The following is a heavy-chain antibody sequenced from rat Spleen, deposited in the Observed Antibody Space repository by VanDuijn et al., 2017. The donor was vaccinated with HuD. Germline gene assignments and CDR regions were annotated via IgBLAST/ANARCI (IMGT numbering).Heavy chain of an antibody. V-gene: IGHV5-25*01. CDR1: GFTFSDYY. D-gene: IGHD5-1*01. J-gene: IGHJ2*01. CDR2: ISPGGGFT. Sequence: EVQLVESDGGLVQPGRSLKLSCAASGFTFSDYYMAWVRQAPTKGLEWVATISPGGGFTFYRDSVKGRFTISRDDAKNTLYLQMDSLRSEDTATYYCAKVLSGSFDYWGQGVMVTVSS. CDR3: AKVLSGSFDY.